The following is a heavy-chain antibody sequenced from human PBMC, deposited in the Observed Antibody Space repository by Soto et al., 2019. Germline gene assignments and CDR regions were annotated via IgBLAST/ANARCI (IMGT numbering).Heavy chain of an antibody. J-gene: IGHJ4*02. CDR2: IDWDDDK. V-gene: IGHV2-70*04. CDR1: GFSLSTSGMR. D-gene: IGHD2-15*01. CDR3: ARMFHCSGGTCPFDY. Sequence: VSGPTLVNPTQTLTLTCTFSGFSLSTSGMRVSWILQPPGKALEWLARIDWDDDKFYNTSLKTRLTISKDSSKNQVVLTMTNMDPVDTATYYCARMFHCSGGTCPFDYWGQGALVTVSS.